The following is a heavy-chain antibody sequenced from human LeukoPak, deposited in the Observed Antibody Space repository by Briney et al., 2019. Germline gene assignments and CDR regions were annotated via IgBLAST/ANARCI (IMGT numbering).Heavy chain of an antibody. V-gene: IGHV3-66*01. D-gene: IGHD3-9*01. Sequence: PGGSLSLSCAASGFTFSSYAMSWVRQAPGKGLEWVSVIYSGGSTYYADSVRGRLTISRDNSKNTLYLQMNSLRAEDTAVYYCAKLRYFDWLTEAFDIWGQGTMVTVSS. CDR3: AKLRYFDWLTEAFDI. J-gene: IGHJ3*02. CDR1: GFTFSSYA. CDR2: IYSGGST.